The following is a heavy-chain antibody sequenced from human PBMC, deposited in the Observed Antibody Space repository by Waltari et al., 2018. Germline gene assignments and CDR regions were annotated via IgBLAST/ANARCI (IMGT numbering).Heavy chain of an antibody. D-gene: IGHD1-1*01. CDR3: ARDREATYNVYYYYMDV. Sequence: QVQLVRSRAEVQEPGPSVRVSCKDSGYTYTAQQITWMRQAPGQGLESMGWINPNSGDTNNAQKFEGRVTMTRDTSISTAYMELSRLRSDDTAMYYCARDREATYNVYYYYMDVWGKGTTVTVSS. CDR1: GYTYTAQQ. CDR2: INPNSGDT. V-gene: IGHV1-2*02. J-gene: IGHJ6*03.